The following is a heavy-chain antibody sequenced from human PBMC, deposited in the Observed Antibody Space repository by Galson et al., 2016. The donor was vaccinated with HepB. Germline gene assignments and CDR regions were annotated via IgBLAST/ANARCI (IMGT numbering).Heavy chain of an antibody. CDR1: GFTFSDYY. Sequence: SLRLSCAASGFTFSDYYMSRIRQAPGKGLEWVSRVNSDEISKSYADSVKGRFTISRDHAKNTLYLQMNSLRAEDTAVYYCARSDAFDIWGQGTMVTVSS. CDR2: VNSDEISK. J-gene: IGHJ3*02. CDR3: ARSDAFDI. V-gene: IGHV3-74*01.